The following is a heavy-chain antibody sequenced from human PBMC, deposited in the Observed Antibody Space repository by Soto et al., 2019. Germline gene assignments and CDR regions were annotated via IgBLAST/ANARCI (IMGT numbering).Heavy chain of an antibody. Sequence: TGGSLRLSCAASGFTFSSYAMHWVRQAPGKGLEYVSAISSNGGSTYYANSVKGRFTISRDNSKNTLYLQMGSLRAEDMAVYYCARDLGGRFLEWSRGAFDIWGQGTIVTVS. D-gene: IGHD3-3*01. CDR1: GFTFSSYA. V-gene: IGHV3-64*01. CDR2: ISSNGGST. CDR3: ARDLGGRFLEWSRGAFDI. J-gene: IGHJ3*02.